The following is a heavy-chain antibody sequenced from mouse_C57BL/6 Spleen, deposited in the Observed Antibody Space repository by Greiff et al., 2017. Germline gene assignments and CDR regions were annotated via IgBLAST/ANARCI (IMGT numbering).Heavy chain of an antibody. CDR3: ARNGNYGYFDV. CDR1: GYTFTSYW. D-gene: IGHD2-1*01. CDR2: IDPSDSET. J-gene: IGHJ1*03. V-gene: IGHV1-52*01. Sequence: QVQLQQPGAELVRPGSSVKLSCKASGYTFTSYWMHWVKQRPIQGLEWIGNIDPSDSETHYNQKFKDKATLTVDKSSSTAYMQLSSLTSDDSAVYYCARNGNYGYFDVWGTGTTVTVSS.